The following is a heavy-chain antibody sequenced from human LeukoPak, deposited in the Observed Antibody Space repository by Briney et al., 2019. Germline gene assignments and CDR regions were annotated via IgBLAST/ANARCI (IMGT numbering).Heavy chain of an antibody. J-gene: IGHJ4*02. D-gene: IGHD6-19*01. CDR2: ISAYNGNT. CDR1: GYTFTSYG. CDR3: ARPGIAVAGTAGFDY. Sequence: GASVKVSCKASGYTFTSYGISWVRQAPGQGLEWMGWISAYNGNTDYAQKLQGRVTITTDTSTSTAYMELRSLRSDDTAVYYCARPGIAVAGTAGFDYWGQGTLVTVSS. V-gene: IGHV1-18*01.